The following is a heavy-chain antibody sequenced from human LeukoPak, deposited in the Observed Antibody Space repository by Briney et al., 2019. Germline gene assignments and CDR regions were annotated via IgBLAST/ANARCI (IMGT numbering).Heavy chain of an antibody. Sequence: GGSLRLSCAASGFTVSSNYMSWVRQAPGKGLEWVANIKHDGSDKYYLDSVKGRFSVSRDNARNSLYLQMNSLRAEDTAVYYCARGGVRGVLLPVDYWGQGTLVTVSS. V-gene: IGHV3-7*01. CDR1: GFTVSSNY. D-gene: IGHD3-10*01. J-gene: IGHJ4*02. CDR2: IKHDGSDK. CDR3: ARGGVRGVLLPVDY.